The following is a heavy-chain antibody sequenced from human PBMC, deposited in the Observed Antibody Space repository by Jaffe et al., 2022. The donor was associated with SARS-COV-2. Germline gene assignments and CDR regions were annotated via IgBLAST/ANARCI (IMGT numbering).Heavy chain of an antibody. Sequence: EVQLLESGGGLVQPGGSLRLSCAASGFTFSSYAMSWVRQAPGKGLEWVSAISGSGGSTYYADSVKGRFTISRDNSKNTLYLQMNSLRAEDTAVYYCAKKYYYGSGRDYYYYGMDVWGQGTTVTVSS. J-gene: IGHJ6*02. CDR2: ISGSGGST. CDR3: AKKYYYGSGRDYYYYGMDV. D-gene: IGHD3-10*01. CDR1: GFTFSSYA. V-gene: IGHV3-23*01.